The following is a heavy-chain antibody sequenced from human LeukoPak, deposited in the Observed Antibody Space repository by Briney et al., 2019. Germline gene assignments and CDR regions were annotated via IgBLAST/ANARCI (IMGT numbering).Heavy chain of an antibody. V-gene: IGHV3-30*03. CDR2: ISYDGSNK. J-gene: IGHJ3*02. CDR3: ARDQSYDSSGSPDDAFDI. CDR1: GFTFSSYG. D-gene: IGHD3-22*01. Sequence: GGSLRLSCAASGFTFSSYGMHWVRQAPGKGLEWVAVISYDGSNKYYADSVKGRFTISRDNSKNTLYLQMNSLRAEDTAVYYCARDQSYDSSGSPDDAFDIWGQGTMVTVSS.